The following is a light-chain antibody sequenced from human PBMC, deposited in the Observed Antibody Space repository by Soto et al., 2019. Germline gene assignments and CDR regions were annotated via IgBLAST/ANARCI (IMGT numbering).Light chain of an antibody. Sequence: EIVLTQSPAIVPFSPGERATLSCRASQTVDNSLACYQLKPGKAPRLIIYVATKRASGIPVRFTGSGSGTDFILTISNIEAEDVAIYYCQHRKKWPPITFGQGTRLDIK. CDR2: VAT. J-gene: IGKJ5*01. CDR1: QTVDNS. V-gene: IGKV3-11*01. CDR3: QHRKKWPPIT.